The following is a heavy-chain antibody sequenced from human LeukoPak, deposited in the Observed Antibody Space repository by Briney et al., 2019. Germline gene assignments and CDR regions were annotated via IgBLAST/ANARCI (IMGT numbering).Heavy chain of an antibody. V-gene: IGHV4-39*01. CDR1: GGAISTSPYN. CDR2: IYYSGSS. J-gene: IGHJ2*01. Sequence: SETLSLTCTVSGGAISTSPYNWGGIRQPPGKGLEWIGSIYYSGSSYYNPSLKSRVSISVDTSKTQFSLKLSSVTAADPAVYYCARQLQCSGGGSWSFDLWGRGTLVTVSS. D-gene: IGHD2-15*01. CDR3: ARQLQCSGGGSWSFDL.